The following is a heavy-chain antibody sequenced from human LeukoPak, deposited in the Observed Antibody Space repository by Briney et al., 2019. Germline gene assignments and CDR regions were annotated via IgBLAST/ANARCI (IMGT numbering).Heavy chain of an antibody. CDR1: GGSISSYY. V-gene: IGHV4-59*01. CDR2: IYYSGST. Sequence: SETLSLTCTVSGGSISSYYWSWIRQPPGKGLEWIGYIYYSGSTNYNPSLKSRVTISVDTSKNQFSLKLSSVTAADTAVYYCARDQRCSGGSCYDYWAREPWSPSPQ. J-gene: IGHJ4*02. D-gene: IGHD2-15*01. CDR3: ARDQRCSGGSCYDY.